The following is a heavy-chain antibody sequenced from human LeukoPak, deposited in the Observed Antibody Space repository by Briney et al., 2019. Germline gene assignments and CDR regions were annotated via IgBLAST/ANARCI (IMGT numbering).Heavy chain of an antibody. D-gene: IGHD3-22*01. CDR2: IVVGSGNT. Sequence: SVKVSCKASGFTFTSSAVQWVRQARGQRLEWIGWIVVGSGNTNYAQKFQERVTITRDMSTSTAYMELSSLRSEDTAVYYCAAGWLLPLDAFDIWGQGTMGTVSA. J-gene: IGHJ3*02. CDR1: GFTFTSSA. CDR3: AAGWLLPLDAFDI. V-gene: IGHV1-58*01.